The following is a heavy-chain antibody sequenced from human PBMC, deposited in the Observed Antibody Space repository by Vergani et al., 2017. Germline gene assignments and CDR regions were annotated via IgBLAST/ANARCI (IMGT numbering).Heavy chain of an antibody. Sequence: VQLVESGGGVVQPGRSLRLSCAASGFTFSSYGMHWVRQASGKGLEWVGRIRSKANSYATAYAASVKGRFTISRDDSKNTAYLQMNSLKTEDTAVYYCTGPRFYDSSGYYYYWGQGTLVTVSS. CDR3: TGPRFYDSSGYYYY. V-gene: IGHV3-73*01. D-gene: IGHD3-22*01. CDR2: IRSKANSYAT. J-gene: IGHJ4*02. CDR1: GFTFSSYG.